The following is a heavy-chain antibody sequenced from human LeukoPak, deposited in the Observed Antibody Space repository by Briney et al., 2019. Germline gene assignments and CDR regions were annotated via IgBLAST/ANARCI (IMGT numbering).Heavy chain of an antibody. J-gene: IGHJ5*02. CDR3: ARDRPGRYCSNTSCYTASPFDP. CDR2: IIPNFAIA. D-gene: IGHD2-2*02. Sequence: ASVKVSCKASRGTFSNYAISWVRQAPGQGLEWMGQIIPNFAIAHYAQKFQGRVTITADESTSTAYLELSSLRSEDTAVYYCARDRPGRYCSNTSCYTASPFDPWGQGTLVIVSS. CDR1: RGTFSNYA. V-gene: IGHV1-69*13.